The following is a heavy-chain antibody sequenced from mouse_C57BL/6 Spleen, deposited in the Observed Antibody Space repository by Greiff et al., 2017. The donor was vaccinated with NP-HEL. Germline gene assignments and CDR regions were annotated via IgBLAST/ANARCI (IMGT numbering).Heavy chain of an antibody. Sequence: EVQRVESGPELVKPGASVKMSCKASGFTFTDYNMHWVKQSHGKSLEWIGYINPNNGGTSYNQKVKGKATLTVNKADSKAYIDLRMLTSEAAAIYFCARSGTTVYFDYWGQGTTLTVSS. J-gene: IGHJ2*01. CDR3: ARSGTTVYFDY. D-gene: IGHD1-1*01. V-gene: IGHV1-22*01. CDR1: GFTFTDYN. CDR2: INPNNGGT.